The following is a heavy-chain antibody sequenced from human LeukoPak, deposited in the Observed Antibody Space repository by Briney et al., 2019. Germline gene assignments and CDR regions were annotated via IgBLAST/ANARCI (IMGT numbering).Heavy chain of an antibody. Sequence: YPGGSLRLSCAASGFTFSSYAMSWVRQAPGKGLEWVSAISGSGGSTYYADSVKGRFTISRDNSKNTLYLQMNSLRAEDTAVYYCAKGPRNHMIVVDYGMDVWGQGTTVTVSS. V-gene: IGHV3-23*01. CDR3: AKGPRNHMIVVDYGMDV. D-gene: IGHD3-22*01. CDR2: ISGSGGST. J-gene: IGHJ6*02. CDR1: GFTFSSYA.